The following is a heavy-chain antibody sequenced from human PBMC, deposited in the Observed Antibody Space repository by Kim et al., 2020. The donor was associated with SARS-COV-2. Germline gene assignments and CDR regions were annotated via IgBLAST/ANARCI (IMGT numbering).Heavy chain of an antibody. CDR1: GYSISSGYY. Sequence: SETLSLTCTVSGYSISSGYYWGWIRQPPGKGLEWIGSIYHSGSTYYNPSLKSRVTISVDTSKNQFSLKLSSVTAADTAVYYCARGTYYYDSSGYSGQFDYWGQGTLVTVSS. CDR3: ARGTYYYDSSGYSGQFDY. CDR2: IYHSGST. V-gene: IGHV4-38-2*02. J-gene: IGHJ4*02. D-gene: IGHD3-22*01.